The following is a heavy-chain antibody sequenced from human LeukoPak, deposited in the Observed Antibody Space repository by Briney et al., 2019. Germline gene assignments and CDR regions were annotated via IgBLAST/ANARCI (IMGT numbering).Heavy chain of an antibody. Sequence: GGSLRLSCAASGFTFSNYAMHWVRQAPGKGLQWVAGISYDAGSQFHADSVKGRFTISRGNSKSTLYLQMNSLRAEDTAVYFCARDYSTGYFDYWGQGTLVTVSS. D-gene: IGHD3-22*01. CDR2: ISYDAGSQ. J-gene: IGHJ4*02. CDR3: ARDYSTGYFDY. CDR1: GFTFSNYA. V-gene: IGHV3-30*01.